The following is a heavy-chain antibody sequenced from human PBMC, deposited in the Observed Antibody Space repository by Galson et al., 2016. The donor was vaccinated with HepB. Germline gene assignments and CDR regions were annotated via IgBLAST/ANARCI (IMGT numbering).Heavy chain of an antibody. CDR3: ARDAFPDDACDI. D-gene: IGHD3-16*01. CDR2: IWYDGSNQ. Sequence: SLRLSCAASGFTFSTYGMHWVRQAPGKGLEWVAVIWYDGSNQYYADSVKGRFTISRDISKNKLYLQMNSLRAEDTALYYCARDAFPDDACDIWGQGTMVTVSS. J-gene: IGHJ3*02. CDR1: GFTFSTYG. V-gene: IGHV3-33*08.